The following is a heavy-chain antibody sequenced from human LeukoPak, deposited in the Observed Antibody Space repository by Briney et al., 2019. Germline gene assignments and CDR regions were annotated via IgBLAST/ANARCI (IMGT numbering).Heavy chain of an antibody. CDR3: ARDGVLRIVGALYYYYYYMDV. J-gene: IGHJ6*03. Sequence: PGGSLRLSCAASGFTFSSYAMHWVRQAPGKGLEWVAVISYDGSNKYYADSVKGRFTISRDNSKNTLYLQMNSLRAEDTAVYYCARDGVLRIVGALYYYYYYMDVWGKGTTVTVSS. CDR1: GFTFSSYA. CDR2: ISYDGSNK. D-gene: IGHD1-26*01. V-gene: IGHV3-30-3*01.